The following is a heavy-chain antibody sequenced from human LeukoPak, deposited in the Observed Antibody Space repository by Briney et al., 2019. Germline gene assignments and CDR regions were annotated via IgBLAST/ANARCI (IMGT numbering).Heavy chain of an antibody. CDR2: LSGSGSST. J-gene: IGHJ4*02. V-gene: IGHV3-23*01. CDR1: GFIFNKHA. Sequence: GGSLRLSCVASGFIFNKHAMSWVRQAPGKGLEWVSGLSGSGSSTDYADSVKGRFTVSRDNSKNTLFLQMNSLRAEDTAIYYCARGGYSSSWYHFDYWGQGTLVTVSS. CDR3: ARGGYSSSWYHFDY. D-gene: IGHD6-13*01.